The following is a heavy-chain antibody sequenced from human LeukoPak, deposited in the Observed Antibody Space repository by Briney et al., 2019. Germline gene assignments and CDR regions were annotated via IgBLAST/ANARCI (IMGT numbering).Heavy chain of an antibody. CDR1: GGSISSSSYY. D-gene: IGHD5-12*01. CDR2: INHSGST. V-gene: IGHV4-39*07. CDR3: ARVSGYDWESFYDY. Sequence: SETLSLTCTVSGGSISSSSYYWSWIRQPPGKGLEWIGEINHSGSTNYNPSLKSRVTISVDTSKNQFSLKLNSVTAADTAVYYCARVSGYDWESFYDYWGQGTLVTVSS. J-gene: IGHJ4*02.